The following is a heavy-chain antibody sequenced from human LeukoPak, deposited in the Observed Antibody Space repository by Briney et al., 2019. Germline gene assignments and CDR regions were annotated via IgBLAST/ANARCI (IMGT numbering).Heavy chain of an antibody. CDR3: ASSSIAVAGPAFDY. J-gene: IGHJ4*02. V-gene: IGHV3-30-3*01. D-gene: IGHD6-19*01. CDR1: GFTVSTNY. Sequence: PGGSLRLSCAASGFTVSTNYMSWVRQAPGKGLEWVAVISYDGSNKYYADSVKGRFTISRDNSKNTLYLQMNSLRAEDTAVYYCASSSIAVAGPAFDYWGQGTLVTVSS. CDR2: ISYDGSNK.